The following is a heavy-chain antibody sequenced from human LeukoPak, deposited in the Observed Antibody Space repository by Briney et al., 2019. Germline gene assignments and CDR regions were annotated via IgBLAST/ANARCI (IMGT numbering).Heavy chain of an antibody. CDR1: GYTFTSYD. J-gene: IGHJ6*03. V-gene: IGHV1-8*01. Sequence: ASVKVSCKASGYTFTSYDINWVRQATGQGLEWMGWMNPNSGNTGYAQKFQGRVTMTRNTSISTAYMELSSLRSEDTAVYYCPREKIHFDSSGDYFDYYFYMDVWGKGTTVTISS. CDR3: PREKIHFDSSGDYFDYYFYMDV. CDR2: MNPNSGNT. D-gene: IGHD3-22*01.